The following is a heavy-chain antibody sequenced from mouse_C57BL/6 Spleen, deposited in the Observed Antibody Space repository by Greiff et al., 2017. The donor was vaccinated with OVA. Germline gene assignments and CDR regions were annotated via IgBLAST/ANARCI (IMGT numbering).Heavy chain of an antibody. CDR2: ISSGGDYI. CDR3: TRVGNYGSSSYYFDY. CDR1: GFTFSSYA. V-gene: IGHV5-9-1*02. Sequence: EVQGVESGEGLVKPGGSLKLSCAASGFTFSSYAMSWVRQTPEKRLEWVAYISSGGDYIYYADTVKGRFTISRDNARNTLYLQMSSLKSEDTAMYYCTRVGNYGSSSYYFDYWGQGTTLTVSS. J-gene: IGHJ2*01. D-gene: IGHD1-1*01.